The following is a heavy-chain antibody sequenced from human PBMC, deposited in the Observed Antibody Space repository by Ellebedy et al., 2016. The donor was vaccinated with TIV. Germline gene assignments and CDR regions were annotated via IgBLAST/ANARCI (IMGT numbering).Heavy chain of an antibody. D-gene: IGHD3-3*01. Sequence: GGSLRLXXAASGFTFSSYGTHWVRQAPGKGLEWVAVISHDGNIQHYGDSVKGRFTISRANSKNTLFLSMNSLRSEDTAVYYCAKVGPTGFWSGYFDYWGQGTLVTVSS. V-gene: IGHV3-30*18. CDR2: ISHDGNIQ. CDR3: AKVGPTGFWSGYFDY. CDR1: GFTFSSYG. J-gene: IGHJ4*02.